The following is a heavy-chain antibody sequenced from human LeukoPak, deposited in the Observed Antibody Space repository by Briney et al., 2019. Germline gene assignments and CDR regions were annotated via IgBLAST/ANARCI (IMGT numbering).Heavy chain of an antibody. Sequence: GGSLRLSCAASGFTFSNYAMGWVRQTAEKGLEWVSSISVSGSNTYYAGSVKGRFTSSRDNSKNTLYLQMNSLRVDDTAVYYCAKDPQRLYIALGGFDYWGQGTVVTVSS. V-gene: IGHV3-23*01. CDR1: GFTFSNYA. J-gene: IGHJ4*02. CDR3: AKDPQRLYIALGGFDY. CDR2: ISVSGSNT. D-gene: IGHD4-23*01.